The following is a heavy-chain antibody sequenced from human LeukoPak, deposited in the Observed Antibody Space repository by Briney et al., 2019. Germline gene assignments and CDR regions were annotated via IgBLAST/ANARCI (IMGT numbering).Heavy chain of an antibody. CDR3: ARTVIAAKENGMDV. CDR2: IWYDGSNK. V-gene: IGHV3-33*01. CDR1: GFTFSNYG. J-gene: IGHJ6*02. D-gene: IGHD2-15*01. Sequence: GRSLRLSCAASGFTFSNYGMHWVRQAPGKGLGWVAVIWYDGSNKYYADSVKGRFTISRDNSKNTLYLQMNSLRAEDTAVYYCARTVIAAKENGMDVWGQGTTVTVSS.